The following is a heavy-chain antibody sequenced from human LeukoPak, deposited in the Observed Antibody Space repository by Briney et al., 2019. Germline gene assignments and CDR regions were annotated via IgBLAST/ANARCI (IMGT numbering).Heavy chain of an antibody. CDR3: ARETATTETFDY. CDR1: GFDFNNYV. V-gene: IGHV3-30*04. D-gene: IGHD6-25*01. J-gene: IGHJ4*02. Sequence: PGGSLRLSCAASGFDFNNYVMHWVRQAPGKGLEWVAVISYDGSNIYYSDSVKGRFTISRDNSKNTVYVQMSSLRPEDTAVYYCARETATTETFDYWGQGTLVTVSS. CDR2: ISYDGSNI.